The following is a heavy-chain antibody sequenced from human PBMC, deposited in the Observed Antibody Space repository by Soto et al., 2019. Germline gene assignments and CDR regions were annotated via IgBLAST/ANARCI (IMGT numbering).Heavy chain of an antibody. D-gene: IGHD1-1*01. Sequence: SETLSLTCTVSGGFISSGGYYWSWIRQHPGKGLEWIGYIYYSGSTYYNPSLKSRVTISVDTSKNQFSLKLSSVTAADTAVYYCARWPQLEPRFDYWGQGTLVTVSS. V-gene: IGHV4-31*03. J-gene: IGHJ4*02. CDR2: IYYSGST. CDR1: GGFISSGGYY. CDR3: ARWPQLEPRFDY.